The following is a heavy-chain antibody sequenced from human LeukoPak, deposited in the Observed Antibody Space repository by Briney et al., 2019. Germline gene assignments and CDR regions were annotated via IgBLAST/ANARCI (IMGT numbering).Heavy chain of an antibody. CDR1: GFTVSSNY. CDR3: AREEYYYDSSGYTASDI. CDR2: IYSGGST. V-gene: IGHV3-66*01. Sequence: GGSLRLSCAASGFTVSSNYMSWVRQAPGKGLEWVSVIYSGGSTYYADSVKGRFTISRDNSKNTLYLQMNSLRAEDTAVYYCAREEYYYDSSGYTASDIWGQGTMVTVSP. D-gene: IGHD3-22*01. J-gene: IGHJ3*02.